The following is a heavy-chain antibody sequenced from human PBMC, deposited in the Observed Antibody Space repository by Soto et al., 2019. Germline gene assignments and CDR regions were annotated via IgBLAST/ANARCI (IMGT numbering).Heavy chain of an antibody. D-gene: IGHD3-16*01. J-gene: IGHJ5*01. CDR3: ARRATFGSLNWFDS. CDR2: MNYGSGDT. Sequence: ASLMASCYASGYSFTNNDVSSVRQPTGQGLEWMGWMNYGSGDTGYAQKFQGRVTMTVDISITPVYMELSSLRSDDTAIYYCARRATFGSLNWFDSWGQGTLVTVSS. V-gene: IGHV1-8*01. CDR1: GYSFTNND.